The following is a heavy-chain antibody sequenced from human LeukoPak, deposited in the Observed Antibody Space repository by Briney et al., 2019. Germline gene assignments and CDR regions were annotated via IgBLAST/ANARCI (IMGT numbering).Heavy chain of an antibody. D-gene: IGHD6-13*01. J-gene: IGHJ4*02. CDR3: ARVAAAPYYFDF. V-gene: IGHV4-59*02. Sequence: SETLSLTCSVSGGYVTGYYWTWIRQSPGKGLEWIGYIFYSGTTNYNPSLKSRLTMSVDTSRNQFSLSLSSVTAADTAVYYCARVAAAPYYFDFWGQGTLVTVSS. CDR1: GGYVTGYY. CDR2: IFYSGTT.